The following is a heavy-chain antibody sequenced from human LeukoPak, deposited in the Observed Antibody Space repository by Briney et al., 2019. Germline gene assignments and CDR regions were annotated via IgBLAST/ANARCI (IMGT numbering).Heavy chain of an antibody. CDR3: ARDSNGGGFDY. CDR2: IYYSGST. D-gene: IGHD3-22*01. Sequence: PSETLSLTCTVSGGSISNKYWSWIRQPPGKGLEWIGYIYYSGSTNYNPSLKSRVTILVDTSKNQFSLKLSSVTAADTAVYFCARDSNGGGFDYWGQGTLVTVSS. J-gene: IGHJ4*02. V-gene: IGHV4-59*01. CDR1: GGSISNKY.